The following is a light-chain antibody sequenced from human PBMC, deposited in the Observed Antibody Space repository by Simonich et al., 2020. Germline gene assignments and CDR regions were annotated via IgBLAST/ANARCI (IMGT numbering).Light chain of an antibody. Sequence: QSALTQPASVSGSPGQSITISCTGTSSDVCGYNYVSWYQQHPGKAPKLMIYDVSKRPAGVSNRFSGYKSGNTASLTISGLQAEDEADYYCSSYTSSSTLVFGGGTKLTVL. V-gene: IGLV2-14*01. CDR1: SSDVCGYNY. J-gene: IGLJ2*01. CDR3: SSYTSSSTLV. CDR2: DVS.